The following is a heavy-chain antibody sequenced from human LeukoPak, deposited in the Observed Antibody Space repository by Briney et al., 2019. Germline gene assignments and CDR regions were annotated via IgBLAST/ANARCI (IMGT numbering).Heavy chain of an antibody. V-gene: IGHV3-15*01. CDR1: GFTVSSNY. Sequence: PGGSLRLSCAASGFTVSSNYMNWVRQAPGKGLEWFGRIKSKADGGTADYAAPVKGRITISRDDSKNTLYLQINSLRTDDTDLYYCTTRTWADGFDIWGQGTMLTVSS. D-gene: IGHD2-2*01. CDR2: IKSKADGGTA. J-gene: IGHJ3*02. CDR3: TTRTWADGFDI.